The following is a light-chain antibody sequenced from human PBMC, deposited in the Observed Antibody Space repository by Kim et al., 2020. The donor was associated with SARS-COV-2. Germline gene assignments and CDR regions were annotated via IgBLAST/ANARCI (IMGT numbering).Light chain of an antibody. CDR2: AAS. J-gene: IGKJ5*01. Sequence: GDKVTITCRASQGITNSLAWYQQKPGKGPKLLIYAASTLQTGVPSRFSGSGSGTDFTLTISSLQPEDVATYYCQKYNGAPITFGQGTRLEIK. CDR1: QGITNS. V-gene: IGKV1-27*01. CDR3: QKYNGAPIT.